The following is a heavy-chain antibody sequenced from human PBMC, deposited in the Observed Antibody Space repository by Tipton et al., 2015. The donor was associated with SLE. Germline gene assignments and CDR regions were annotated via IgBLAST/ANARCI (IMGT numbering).Heavy chain of an antibody. Sequence: TLSLTCTVSGGSISSYYWGWIRQPPGKGLEWIGSIYHSGSTYYNPSLKSRVTISVDTSKNQFSLKLSSVTAADTAVYYCARQTPYPYGDPYYYYGMDVWGQGTTVTVSS. V-gene: IGHV4-59*07. CDR1: GGSISSYY. J-gene: IGHJ6*02. D-gene: IGHD4-17*01. CDR2: IYHSGST. CDR3: ARQTPYPYGDPYYYYGMDV.